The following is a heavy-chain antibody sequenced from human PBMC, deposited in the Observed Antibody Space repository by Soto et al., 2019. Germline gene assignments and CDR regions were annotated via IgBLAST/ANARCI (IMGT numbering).Heavy chain of an antibody. D-gene: IGHD6-19*01. CDR1: GYTFTGYY. CDR3: AREGFLAVAVKAFDY. Sequence: GASVKVSCKASGYTFTGYYMHWVRQAPGQGLEWMGWINPNSGGTNYAQKFQGRVTMTRDTSISTAYMELSRLRSDDTAVYYCAREGFLAVAVKAFDYWGQGTLVTVSS. J-gene: IGHJ4*02. CDR2: INPNSGGT. V-gene: IGHV1-2*02.